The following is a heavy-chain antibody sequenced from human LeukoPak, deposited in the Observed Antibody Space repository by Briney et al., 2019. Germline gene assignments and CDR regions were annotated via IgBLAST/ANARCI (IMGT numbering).Heavy chain of an antibody. CDR1: GYAFSSHP. D-gene: IGHD3-10*01. CDR2: ISAYSGNT. CDR3: ARGSSSQYFRF. J-gene: IGHJ1*01. V-gene: IGHV1-18*01. Sequence: AASVKLSCKASGYAFSSHPVSWVRQAPGQGLEWMGWISAYSGNTSYAQRFQGRVTMSTEASTNTAYMELTSLRSDDTAIYFCARGSSSQYFRFWGQGTLVTVSS.